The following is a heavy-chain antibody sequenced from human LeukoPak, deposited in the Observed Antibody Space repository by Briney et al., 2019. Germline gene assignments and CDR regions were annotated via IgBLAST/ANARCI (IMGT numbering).Heavy chain of an antibody. J-gene: IGHJ4*02. D-gene: IGHD2-15*01. CDR3: AKSGDIVVVVAAPDH. V-gene: IGHV3-30*18. Sequence: GGSLRLSCAASGFTFSSYGMHWVRQAPGKGLEWVAVISYDGSNKYYADSVKGRFTISRDNSKNTLYLQMNSLRAEDTAVYYCAKSGDIVVVVAAPDHWGQGTLVTVSS. CDR1: GFTFSSYG. CDR2: ISYDGSNK.